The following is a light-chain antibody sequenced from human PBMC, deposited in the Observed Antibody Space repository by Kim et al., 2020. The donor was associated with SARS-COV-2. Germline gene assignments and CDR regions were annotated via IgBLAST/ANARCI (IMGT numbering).Light chain of an antibody. V-gene: IGLV3-19*01. Sequence: SSELTQDPAVSVALGQTVRITCQADSLRRYYASWYQQKPGQAPVLVIYGKNNRPSGIPDRFSGSTSGNTASLTITGAQAEEEADYYCKSRDSSGKVVFGGGTQLTVL. CDR1: SLRRYY. CDR3: KSRDSSGKVV. CDR2: GKN. J-gene: IGLJ2*01.